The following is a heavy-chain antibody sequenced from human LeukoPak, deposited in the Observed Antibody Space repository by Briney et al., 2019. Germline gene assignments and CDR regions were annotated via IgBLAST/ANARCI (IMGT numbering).Heavy chain of an antibody. CDR2: IFYSGNT. CDR1: GGSISSSGFS. J-gene: IGHJ4*02. V-gene: IGHV4-39*01. D-gene: IGHD2-15*01. CDR3: ARHRMPDALASAFDY. Sequence: SETLSLTCTVSGGSISSSGFSWDWIRQPPGKGLEWIGAIFYSGNTYYNPSLKSRVTISVDTSKNQFSLKLSSVTAADTAVYYCARHRMPDALASAFDYWGQGTLVTVSS.